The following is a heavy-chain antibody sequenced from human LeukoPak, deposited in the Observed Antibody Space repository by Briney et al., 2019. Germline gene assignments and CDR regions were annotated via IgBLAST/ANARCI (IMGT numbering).Heavy chain of an antibody. CDR3: ATIRPYYYDSSGPFDH. J-gene: IGHJ4*02. CDR1: GFSVSTKY. CDR2: MYKTGPR. V-gene: IGHV3-53*01. D-gene: IGHD3-22*01. Sequence: GGSLRLSCAVSGFSVSTKYMGWVRQAPGKGLEWFAVMYKTGPRYYAESVKVRFTVSRDTSNNTLDLQMNSLRVEDTAVYYCATIRPYYYDSSGPFDHWGQGALVTVSS.